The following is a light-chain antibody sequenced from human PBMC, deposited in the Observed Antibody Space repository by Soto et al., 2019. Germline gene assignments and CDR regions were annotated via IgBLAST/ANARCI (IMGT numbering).Light chain of an antibody. Sequence: QSVLTQPASVSGSPGQSITISCSGTSSDVGGSNYVSWYQQYPGKVPKVIIYEVSNRPSGVSNSFSGSKSDNTASLTISGLQAEDEADYYCNSYTSTGTWVFGGGTKLTVL. CDR3: NSYTSTGTWV. CDR2: EVS. J-gene: IGLJ3*02. CDR1: SSDVGGSNY. V-gene: IGLV2-14*01.